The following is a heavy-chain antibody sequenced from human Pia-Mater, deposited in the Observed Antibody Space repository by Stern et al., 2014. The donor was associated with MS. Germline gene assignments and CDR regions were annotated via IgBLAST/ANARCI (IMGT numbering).Heavy chain of an antibody. CDR1: GGSITNRDY. CDR2: VYYSGIT. V-gene: IGHV4-39*02. Sequence: QVQLVESGPGLVKPSETLSLTCTVSGGSITNRDYWGWIRQSPGKGLEWIGSVYYSGITYYRPSLKSRATVSIDTARNQFFLRLTSLTATDTAVYFCARGVTAVTNYVPNWCFDLWGRGTLVTVSS. CDR3: ARGVTAVTNYVPNWCFDL. D-gene: IGHD4-11*01. J-gene: IGHJ2*01.